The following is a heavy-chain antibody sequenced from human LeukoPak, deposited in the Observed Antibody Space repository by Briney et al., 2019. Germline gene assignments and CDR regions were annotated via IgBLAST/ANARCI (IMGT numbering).Heavy chain of an antibody. J-gene: IGHJ3*02. V-gene: IGHV3-7*01. CDR1: GFTFSSYW. CDR2: IKQDGSEK. CDR3: ARARTRYSGSYGGAFDI. Sequence: GGSLRLSCAASGFTFSSYWMSWVRQAPGKGLEWVANIKQDGSEKYYVDSVKGRFTISRDNAKNSLYLQMNSQRAEDTAVYYCARARTRYSGSYGGAFDIWGQGTMVTVSS. D-gene: IGHD1-26*01.